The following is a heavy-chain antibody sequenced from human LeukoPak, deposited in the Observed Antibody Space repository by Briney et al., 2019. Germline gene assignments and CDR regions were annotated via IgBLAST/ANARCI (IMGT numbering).Heavy chain of an antibody. CDR1: GFSFDDYA. CDR2: ISSSSSTI. CDR3: ARDQREYYYYYMDV. V-gene: IGHV3-48*01. D-gene: IGHD1-26*01. Sequence: GGSLRLSCAASGFSFDDYAMNWVRQAPGKGLEWVSYISSSSSTIYYADSVKGRFTISRDNAKNSLYLQMNSLRAEDTAVYYCARDQREYYYYYMDVWGKGTTVTVSS. J-gene: IGHJ6*03.